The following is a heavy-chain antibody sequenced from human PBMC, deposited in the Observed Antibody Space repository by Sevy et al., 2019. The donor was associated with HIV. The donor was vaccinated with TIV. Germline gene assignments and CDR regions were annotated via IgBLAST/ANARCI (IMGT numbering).Heavy chain of an antibody. J-gene: IGHJ3*02. V-gene: IGHV4-31*03. CDR1: GGSISSGGYY. Sequence: SETPSLTCTVSGGSISSGGYYWSWIRQHPGKGLEWIGYIYNSGSTYYNPSLKSRVTISVDTSKNQFSLKLSSVTAADRAVYYCARNNYYDSSGYDDAFDIWGQGTMVTVSS. CDR3: ARNNYYDSSGYDDAFDI. D-gene: IGHD3-22*01. CDR2: IYNSGST.